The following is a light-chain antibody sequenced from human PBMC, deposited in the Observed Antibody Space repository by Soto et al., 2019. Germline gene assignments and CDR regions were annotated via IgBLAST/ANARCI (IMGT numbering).Light chain of an antibody. J-gene: IGKJ1*01. Sequence: DIQMTQSPSTLSASVGDRVTITCRASQSISSWVAWYQQKPGKAPNLLIYKASSLESGLPSRFSGSGSGTEITLIIRSLQPDDFATYYCQQYNSYSWTFGQGTKVEIK. V-gene: IGKV1-5*03. CDR1: QSISSW. CDR2: KAS. CDR3: QQYNSYSWT.